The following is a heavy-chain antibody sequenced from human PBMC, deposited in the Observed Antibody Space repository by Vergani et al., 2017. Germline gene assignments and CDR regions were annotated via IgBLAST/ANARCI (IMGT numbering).Heavy chain of an antibody. D-gene: IGHD3-16*01. CDR3: AKHFRGWGIDY. J-gene: IGHJ4*02. Sequence: QVQLVESGGGVVQRGGSLRLSCATSGFTLSNYDMQWIRQGPGKGLEFVAFIQFDGSNQYYADSVKGRFTLSRDLSKNTLYLQMNSLRTDDTATYYCAKHFRGWGIDYWGQGTLVIVSS. V-gene: IGHV3-30*02. CDR2: IQFDGSNQ. CDR1: GFTLSNYD.